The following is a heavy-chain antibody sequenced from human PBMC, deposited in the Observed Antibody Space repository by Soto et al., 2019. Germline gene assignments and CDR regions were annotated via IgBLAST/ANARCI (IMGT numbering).Heavy chain of an antibody. CDR1: GYIFIDYW. CDR2: VSPRDSDT. CDR3: ARPPLPGYSIHFNS. J-gene: IGHJ4*02. D-gene: IGHD2-15*01. Sequence: PGESLKISCKASGYIFIDYWIGWVRPMPGQGLEWMGIVSPRDSDTRYSPSSQGQVTISADRSTGTAFLQWRCLRASDTALYYCARPPLPGYSIHFNSWGQGTLVTVSS. V-gene: IGHV5-51*01.